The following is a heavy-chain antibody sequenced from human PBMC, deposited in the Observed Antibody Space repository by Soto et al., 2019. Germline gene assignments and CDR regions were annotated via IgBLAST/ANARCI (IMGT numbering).Heavy chain of an antibody. CDR2: VNSKSGGT. J-gene: IGHJ4*02. V-gene: IGHV1-2*02. D-gene: IGHD3-9*01. CDR1: GYTFTDYY. Sequence: QVHLVQSGPEVKRPGASVQVSCKTSGYTFTDYYLHWVRQAPGQGLEWMGWVNSKSGGTNYAQKFQGRVSMARATSLNTAYMDLNSLSSDDTAVYYCAREPRQTGYMGKGCDFDCWGLGTLVTVSS. CDR3: AREPRQTGYMGKGCDFDC.